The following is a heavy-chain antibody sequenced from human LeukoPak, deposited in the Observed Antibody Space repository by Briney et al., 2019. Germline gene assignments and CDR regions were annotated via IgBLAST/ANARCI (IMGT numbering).Heavy chain of an antibody. D-gene: IGHD2-15*01. J-gene: IGHJ4*02. CDR2: IRYDGRET. CDR1: GFTFRTYG. CDR3: VKDLRDENRIYTHLD. Sequence: GGSRTLSCAASGFTFRTYGIHWVRQAPGMGLEWVTFIRYDGRETYYAESVKGRFSISRHNSKNTAYLHMNSLRVEDTAVYYCVKDLRDENRIYTHLDWGQGTLVTVSS. V-gene: IGHV3-30*02.